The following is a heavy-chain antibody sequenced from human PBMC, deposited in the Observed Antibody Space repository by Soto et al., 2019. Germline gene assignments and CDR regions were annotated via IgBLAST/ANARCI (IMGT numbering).Heavy chain of an antibody. V-gene: IGHV3-48*02. CDR2: ITIRTGNV. CDR3: VRDRDLYRDMFHADL. J-gene: IGHJ4*01. D-gene: IGHD3-10*02. CDR1: GFTFRNYG. Sequence: PGGSLRLSCAASGFTFRNYGMNWVRQAPGKGLEWLAYITIRTGNVLYAESVRGRFTISADNAENSVILQMNSLRDEDSAVYFFVRDRDLYRDMFHADLWGQGTLVTVSS.